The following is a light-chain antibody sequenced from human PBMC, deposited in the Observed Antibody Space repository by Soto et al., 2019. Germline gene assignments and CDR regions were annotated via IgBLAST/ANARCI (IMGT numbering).Light chain of an antibody. CDR2: GAS. J-gene: IGKJ4*01. CDR3: QQRSNWHSLT. CDR1: QSVSSSY. V-gene: IGKV3D-20*02. Sequence: EILFTQSPGTLSLSPGERATLSCRASQSVSSSYLAWYQQKPGQAPRLIIYGASSRATGIPARFSGSGAETDFTLTISSLEPEDSAVYYCQQRSNWHSLTFGGGTKVDIK.